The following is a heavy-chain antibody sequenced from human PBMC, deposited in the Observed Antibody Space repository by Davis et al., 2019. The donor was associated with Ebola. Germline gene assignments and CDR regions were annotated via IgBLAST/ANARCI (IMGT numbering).Heavy chain of an antibody. CDR3: ARVSYASGRKYYYYGMDV. CDR2: IYYSGST. J-gene: IGHJ6*02. V-gene: IGHV4-61*08. CDR1: GGSISSGGYY. Sequence: PSETLSLTCTVSGGSISSGGYYWSWIRQHPGKGLEWIGYIYYSGSTNYNPSLKSRVTISVDTSKNQFSLKLSSVTAADTAVYYCARVSYASGRKYYYYGMDVWGQGTTVTVSS. D-gene: IGHD3-10*01.